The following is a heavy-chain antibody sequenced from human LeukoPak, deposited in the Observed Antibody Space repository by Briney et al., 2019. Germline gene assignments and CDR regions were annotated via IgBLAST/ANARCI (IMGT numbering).Heavy chain of an antibody. CDR1: GFTFSSYA. V-gene: IGHV3-9*01. J-gene: IGHJ6*02. CDR3: AKDKGWQPHYYYYGMDV. Sequence: GGSLRLSCAASGFTFSSYAMSWVRQAPGKGLEWVSGISWNSGSIGYADPVKGRFTISRDNAKNSLYLQMNSLRAEDTALYYCAKDKGWQPHYYYYGMDVWGQGTTVTVSS. D-gene: IGHD4-23*01. CDR2: ISWNSGSI.